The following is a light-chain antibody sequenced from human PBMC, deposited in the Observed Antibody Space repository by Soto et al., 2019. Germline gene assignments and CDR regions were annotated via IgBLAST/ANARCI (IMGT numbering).Light chain of an antibody. V-gene: IGKV3-15*01. CDR2: GAS. J-gene: IGKJ4*01. CDR1: QSVTNSY. CDR3: QQLRMYPST. Sequence: EIVMTQSPVTLSVSPGERATLSCRASQSVTNSYLAWYQQKPGQAPRLLIFGASTRAAGIPARFSGSGSGTDFALTITSLQAEDFATYYCQQLRMYPSTFGGGTKVDIK.